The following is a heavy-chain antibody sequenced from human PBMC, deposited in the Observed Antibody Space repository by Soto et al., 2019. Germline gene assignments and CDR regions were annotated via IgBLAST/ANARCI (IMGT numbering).Heavy chain of an antibody. CDR1: GGSISSYY. V-gene: IGHV4-59*01. J-gene: IGHJ5*02. CDR3: VRAPAYYYDSSGYYPNWFAP. CDR2: IYYSGST. D-gene: IGHD3-22*01. Sequence: PSETLSLTCTVSGGSISSYYWSWIRQPPGKGLEWIGYIYYSGSTNYNPSLKSRVTISVDTSKNQFSLKLSSVTAADTAVYYCVRAPAYYYDSSGYYPNWFAPWGQGTLVTVSS.